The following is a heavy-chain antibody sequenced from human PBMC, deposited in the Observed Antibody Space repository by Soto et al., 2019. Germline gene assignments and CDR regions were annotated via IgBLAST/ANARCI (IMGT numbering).Heavy chain of an antibody. CDR2: INAGNGNT. D-gene: IGHD3-16*02. CDR1: GYTFTSYA. J-gene: IGHJ4*02. Sequence: QVQLVQSGAEVKKPGASVKVSCKASGYTFTSYAMHWVRQAPGQRLEWMGWINAGNGNTNYAQKLQGRVTMTTDTSTSTAYMELRSLRSDDTAVYYCARDMITFGGVIVDTRNDYWGQGTLVTVSS. V-gene: IGHV1-3*01. CDR3: ARDMITFGGVIVDTRNDY.